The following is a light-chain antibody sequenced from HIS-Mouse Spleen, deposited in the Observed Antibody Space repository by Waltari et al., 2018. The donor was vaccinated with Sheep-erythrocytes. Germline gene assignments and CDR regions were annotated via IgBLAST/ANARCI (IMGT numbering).Light chain of an antibody. CDR3: CSYAGSYNHV. J-gene: IGLJ1*01. CDR2: DVS. Sequence: QSALTQPRSVSGSPGQSVPISCTGTSRDVGGSNSFSWYQQHPGKAPKLMIYDVSKRPSGVPDRFSGSKSGNTASLTISGLQAEDEADYYCCSYAGSYNHVFATGTKVTVL. V-gene: IGLV2-11*01. CDR1: SRDVGGSNS.